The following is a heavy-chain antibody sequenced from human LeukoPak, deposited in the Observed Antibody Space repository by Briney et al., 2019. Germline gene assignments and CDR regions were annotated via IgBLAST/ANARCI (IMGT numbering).Heavy chain of an antibody. CDR2: ISGSGGST. J-gene: IGHJ4*02. D-gene: IGHD3-22*01. CDR1: GFTFSSYA. V-gene: IGHV3-23*01. CDR3: AKDSRYYHDSSGYYDY. Sequence: GGSLRLSCAASGFTFSSYAMHWVRQAPGKGLEWVSGISGSGGSTSYADSVKGRFTISRDNSKNTLYLQMNSLRAEDTAVYYCAKDSRYYHDSSGYYDYWGQGTLVTVSS.